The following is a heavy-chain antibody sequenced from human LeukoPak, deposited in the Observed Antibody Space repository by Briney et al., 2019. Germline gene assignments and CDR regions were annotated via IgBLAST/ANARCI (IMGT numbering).Heavy chain of an antibody. CDR1: GGSISSYY. D-gene: IGHD2-15*01. V-gene: IGHV4-59*01. CDR2: IYYSGST. CDR3: ARDYCSGGSCFSYFDY. Sequence: SETLSLTRAVSGGSISSYYWSWIRQPPGKGLEWIGYIYYSGSTSYNPSLKSRVTISIDTSKNQFSLKLSSVTAADTAVYYCARDYCSGGSCFSYFDYWGQGTLVTVSS. J-gene: IGHJ4*02.